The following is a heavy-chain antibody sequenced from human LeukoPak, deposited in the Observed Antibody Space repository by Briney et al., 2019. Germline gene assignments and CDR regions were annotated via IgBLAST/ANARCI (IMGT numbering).Heavy chain of an antibody. CDR3: ARTYCTNGVCNRKAFDI. D-gene: IGHD2-8*01. V-gene: IGHV3-21*01. CDR1: GFTFSSYS. J-gene: IGHJ3*02. CDR2: ISSSSGYI. Sequence: GGSLRLSCAASGFTFSSYSMNWVRQAPGKGLEWVSSISSSSGYIYYADSVKGRFTISRDNAKNSLYLQMNSLRAEDTAVYYCARTYCTNGVCNRKAFDIWGQRTMVTVSS.